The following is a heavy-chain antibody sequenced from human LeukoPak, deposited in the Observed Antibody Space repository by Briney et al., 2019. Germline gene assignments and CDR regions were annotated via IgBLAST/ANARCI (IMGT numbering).Heavy chain of an antibody. J-gene: IGHJ6*02. V-gene: IGHV1-18*01. CDR3: AREGGYSYGLYGDYYGMDV. CDR1: VYTFTSYG. D-gene: IGHD5-18*01. CDR2: ISAYNGNT. Sequence: ASVNVSCKASVYTFTSYGIIWVRQAPGQGLEWMGWISAYNGNTNYAQKLQGRVTMTTDTSTSTAYMELRSLRSDDTAVYYCAREGGYSYGLYGDYYGMDVWGQGTTVTVSS.